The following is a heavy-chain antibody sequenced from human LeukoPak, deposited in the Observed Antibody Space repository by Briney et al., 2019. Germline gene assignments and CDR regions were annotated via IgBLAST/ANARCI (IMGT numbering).Heavy chain of an antibody. Sequence: SGTLSLTCAVYGGSFSGYYWSWIRQPPGKGLEWIGEINHSGSTNYNPSLKSRVTISVDTSKNQFSLKLSSVTAADTAVYYCARGRYGGYALHPHDYWGQGTLVTVSS. CDR1: GGSFSGYY. CDR3: ARGRYGGYALHPHDY. V-gene: IGHV4-34*01. CDR2: INHSGST. J-gene: IGHJ4*02. D-gene: IGHD5-12*01.